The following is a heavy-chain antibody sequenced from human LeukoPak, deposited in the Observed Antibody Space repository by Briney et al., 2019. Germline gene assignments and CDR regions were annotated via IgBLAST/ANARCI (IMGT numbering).Heavy chain of an antibody. J-gene: IGHJ4*02. CDR2: IRIRGDT. D-gene: IGHD6-19*01. CDR3: ARGGIQVSGIDKFDY. Sequence: QAGGSLRLSCPASGFTFIDYVMQLAPPGLRKGVGGDSVIRIRGDTHNLGSVKGRFTSSRDKAENSLYLQMYSLRAEDTAVYYCARGGIQVSGIDKFDYWGQGTLVTVSS. CDR1: GFTFIDYV. V-gene: IGHV3-13*01.